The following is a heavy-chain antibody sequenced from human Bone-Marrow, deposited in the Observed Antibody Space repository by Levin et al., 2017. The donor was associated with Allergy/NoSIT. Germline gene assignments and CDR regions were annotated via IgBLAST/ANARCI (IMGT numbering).Heavy chain of an antibody. Sequence: GGSLRLSCTASGFTVSSNYMSWVRRAPRKGLEWVSVIQSGGSTYYADSVKGRFTISRDISKNTLYLQMNSLRVEDTAVYYCARNGYSSSWYRHWGQGTQVTVSS. V-gene: IGHV3-53*01. D-gene: IGHD6-13*01. J-gene: IGHJ1*01. CDR3: ARNGYSSSWYRH. CDR1: GFTVSSNY. CDR2: IQSGGST.